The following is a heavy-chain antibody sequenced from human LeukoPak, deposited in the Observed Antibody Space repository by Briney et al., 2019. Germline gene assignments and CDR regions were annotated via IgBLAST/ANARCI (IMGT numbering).Heavy chain of an antibody. CDR1: GFTFSSYG. CDR3: ARDVAALDY. J-gene: IGHJ4*02. V-gene: IGHV3-33*01. CDR2: IWYDGSNK. D-gene: IGHD6-25*01. Sequence: GGSLRLSCAASGFTFSSYGMHWVRQASGKGLEWVAVIWYDGSNKYYADSVKGRSTISRDNSKNTLYLQMNSLRAEDTAVYYCARDVAALDYWGQGTLVTVSS.